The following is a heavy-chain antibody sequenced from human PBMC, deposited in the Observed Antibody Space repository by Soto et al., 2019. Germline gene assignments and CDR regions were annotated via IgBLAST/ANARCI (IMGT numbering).Heavy chain of an antibody. CDR2: SIPILNTA. CDR3: AIDYGGPNSRDYYRMDV. V-gene: IGHV1-69*08. J-gene: IGHJ6*02. D-gene: IGHD4-17*01. Sequence: QVQLVQSGAEVKKPGSSVKVSCKASGGTFSSYFISWVRQAPGQGLEWMGRSIPILNTANYAQTFQGRVTIPADKFTSTAYLELSSLRSEDTAVYYCAIDYGGPNSRDYYRMDVWGQGTTVTVSS. CDR1: GGTFSSYF.